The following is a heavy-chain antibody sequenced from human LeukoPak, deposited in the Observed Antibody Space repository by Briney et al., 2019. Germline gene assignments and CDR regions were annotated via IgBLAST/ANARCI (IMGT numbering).Heavy chain of an antibody. CDR2: ISGSGSNT. V-gene: IGHV3-23*01. CDR1: GFTFSSYA. CDR3: AKVRSAISYFDS. Sequence: GGSLRLSCVASGFTFSSYAMNWVRQAPGKGLEWVSAISGSGSNTYYADSVKGRFTISRDNSKNTLYLQMDSLRAEDTAMYYCAKVRSAISYFDSWGQGTLVTVSS. D-gene: IGHD2-2*01. J-gene: IGHJ4*02.